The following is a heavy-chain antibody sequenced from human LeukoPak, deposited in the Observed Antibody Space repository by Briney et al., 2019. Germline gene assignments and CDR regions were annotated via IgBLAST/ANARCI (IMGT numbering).Heavy chain of an antibody. V-gene: IGHV4-59*01. D-gene: IGHD3-10*01. Sequence: PSETLSLTCTVSGGSISSYYWSWIRQPPGKGLEWIGYIYYSGGTNYNPSLKSRVTISVDTSKNQFSLKLSSVTAADTAVYYCARAYGSGSYYVFDYWGQGTLVTVSS. J-gene: IGHJ4*02. CDR2: IYYSGGT. CDR3: ARAYGSGSYYVFDY. CDR1: GGSISSYY.